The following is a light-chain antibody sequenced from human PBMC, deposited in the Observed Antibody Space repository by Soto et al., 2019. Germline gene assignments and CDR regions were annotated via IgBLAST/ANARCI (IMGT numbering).Light chain of an antibody. CDR3: AAWDGSLNGYV. CDR2: SNN. J-gene: IGLJ1*01. V-gene: IGLV1-44*01. CDR1: SSNIGSNT. Sequence: QLVLTQPPSASGTPGQRVTISCSGSSSNIGSNTVNWYQQLPRTAPKLLIYSNNQRPSGVPDRFSGSKSGTSASLAISGLQSEDEADYYCAAWDGSLNGYVFGTGTKLTVL.